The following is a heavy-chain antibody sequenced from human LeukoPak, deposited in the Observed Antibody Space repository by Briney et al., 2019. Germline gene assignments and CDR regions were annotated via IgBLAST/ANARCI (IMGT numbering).Heavy chain of an antibody. D-gene: IGHD7-27*01. Sequence: GASVKVSCKASGYTFTGYYMHWVRQAPGQGLEWMGWINPNSGGTNCAQKFQGRVTMTRDTSINTAYMELSSLRFDDTAVYYCAVNWGKTDYWGQGTLVTVSS. V-gene: IGHV1-2*02. J-gene: IGHJ4*02. CDR3: AVNWGKTDY. CDR2: INPNSGGT. CDR1: GYTFTGYY.